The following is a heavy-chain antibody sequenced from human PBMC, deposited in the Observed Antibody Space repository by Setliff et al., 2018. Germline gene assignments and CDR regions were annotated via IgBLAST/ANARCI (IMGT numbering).Heavy chain of an antibody. CDR1: GYTFANYY. J-gene: IGHJ3*02. D-gene: IGHD3-16*01. Sequence: VASVKVSCKASGYTFANYYMHWVRQAPGQGLEWMGIIDPSGFSTNYAQKFQGRVTVTRATSTDTLYMELSSLRPEDTAIYYCAGPRGPYSASDAFDIWGQGTMVTVSS. CDR3: AGPRGPYSASDAFDI. V-gene: IGHV1-46*01. CDR2: IDPSGFST.